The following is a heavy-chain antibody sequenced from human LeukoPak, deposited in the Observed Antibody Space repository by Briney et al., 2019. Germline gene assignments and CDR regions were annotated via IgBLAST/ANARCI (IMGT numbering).Heavy chain of an antibody. CDR3: ARATSDNILTGYYSP. J-gene: IGHJ5*02. CDR2: INSDGSST. Sequence: GGSLRLSRAASGFSFSRYWMHWVRQAPGKGLVWVSRINSDGSSTTYADSVKGRFTISRDNSKNTLYLQMNSLRAEDTAVYYCARATSDNILTGYYSPWGQGTLVTVSS. D-gene: IGHD3-9*01. V-gene: IGHV3-74*01. CDR1: GFSFSRYW.